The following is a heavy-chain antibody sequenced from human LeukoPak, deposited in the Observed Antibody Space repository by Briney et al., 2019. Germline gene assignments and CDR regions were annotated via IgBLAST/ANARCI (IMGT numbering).Heavy chain of an antibody. CDR2: ISGSGGST. J-gene: IGHJ6*02. Sequence: GGSLRLSCAASGFTFSSYAMSWVRQAPGKGLEWVSAISGSGGSTYYADSVKGRFTISRDNSKNTLYLQMNSLRAEDTAVYYCARMHDSSGYSTPYYYYYGMDVWGQGTTVTVSS. CDR3: ARMHDSSGYSTPYYYYYGMDV. V-gene: IGHV3-23*01. CDR1: GFTFSSYA. D-gene: IGHD3-22*01.